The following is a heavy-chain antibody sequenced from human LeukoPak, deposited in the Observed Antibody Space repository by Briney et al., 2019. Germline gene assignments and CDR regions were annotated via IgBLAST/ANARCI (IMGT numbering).Heavy chain of an antibody. CDR2: ISYDGSNK. D-gene: IGHD6-6*01. CDR1: GFTFSSYG. CDR3: AKGQQLVKLDY. Sequence: GGSLRLSCAASGFTFSSYGMHWVRQAPGKGLEWVAVISYDGSNKYYADSVKGRFTISRDNSRNTLYLQMNSLRAEDTAVYYCAKGQQLVKLDYWGQGTLVTVSS. V-gene: IGHV3-30*18. J-gene: IGHJ4*02.